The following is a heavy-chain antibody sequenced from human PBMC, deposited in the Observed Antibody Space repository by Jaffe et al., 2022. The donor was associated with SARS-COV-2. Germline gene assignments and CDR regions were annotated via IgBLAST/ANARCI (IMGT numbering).Heavy chain of an antibody. CDR3: ARGVPDYGDYLDAFDI. D-gene: IGHD4-17*01. J-gene: IGHJ3*02. CDR1: GYTFTSYD. V-gene: IGHV1-8*01. CDR2: MNPNSGNT. Sequence: QVQLVQSGAEVKKPGASVKVSCKASGYTFTSYDINWVRQATGQGLEWMGWMNPNSGNTGYAQKFQGRVTMTRNTSISTAYMELSSLRSEDTAVYYCARGVPDYGDYLDAFDIWGQGTMVTVSS.